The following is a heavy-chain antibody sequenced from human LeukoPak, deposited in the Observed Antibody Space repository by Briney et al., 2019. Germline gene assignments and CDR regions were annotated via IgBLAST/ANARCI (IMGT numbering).Heavy chain of an antibody. D-gene: IGHD3/OR15-3a*01. CDR2: IRYDGSNK. J-gene: IGHJ4*02. V-gene: IGHV3-30*02. CDR3: AKEIRTGYLIKTLYYFDY. Sequence: PGGSLRLSCAASGFTFSSYGMHWVRQAPGKGLEWVAFIRYDGSNKYYADSVKGRFTISRDNSKNTLYLQMNSLRAEDTAVYYCAKEIRTGYLIKTLYYFDYWGQGTLVTVSS. CDR1: GFTFSSYG.